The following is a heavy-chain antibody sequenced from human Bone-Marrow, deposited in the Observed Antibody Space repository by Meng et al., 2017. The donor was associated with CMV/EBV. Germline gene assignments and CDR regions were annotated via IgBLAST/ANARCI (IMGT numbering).Heavy chain of an antibody. CDR3: ARGNYDSSGYSKLNWFDP. CDR1: GGSISSYY. J-gene: IGHJ5*02. D-gene: IGHD3-22*01. V-gene: IGHV4-59*01. Sequence: GSLRLSCTVSGGSISSYYWSWIRQPPGKGLEWIGYIYYSGSTNYNPSLKSRVTISVDTSKNQFSLKLSSVTAADTAVYYCARGNYDSSGYSKLNWFDPWGQGTLVTGSS. CDR2: IYYSGST.